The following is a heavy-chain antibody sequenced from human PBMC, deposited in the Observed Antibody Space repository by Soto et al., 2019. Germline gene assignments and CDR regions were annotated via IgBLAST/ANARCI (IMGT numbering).Heavy chain of an antibody. CDR3: ARDYYNRAKFDY. J-gene: IGHJ4*02. D-gene: IGHD3-22*01. Sequence: GPSVKVSCKTSGYTFTNYGISWVRQAPGRGLEWLGWTSAYNGNTNYAQKFQDRVTMTTDTSTSTVYMELRSLRSDDTAVYYCARDYYNRAKFDYWGQGALVTVSS. CDR2: TSAYNGNT. V-gene: IGHV1-18*01. CDR1: GYTFTNYG.